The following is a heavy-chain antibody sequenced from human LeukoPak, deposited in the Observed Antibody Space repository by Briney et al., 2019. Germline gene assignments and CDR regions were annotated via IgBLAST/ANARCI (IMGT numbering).Heavy chain of an antibody. CDR3: AKDHAGIADPFDY. Sequence: GSLRLSCAASGFTFSSYSMNWVRQAPGKGLEWVSAISGSGGSTYYADSVKGRFTISRDNSKNTLYLQMNSLRAEDTAVYYCAKDHAGIADPFDYWGQGTLVTVSS. J-gene: IGHJ4*02. CDR2: ISGSGGST. CDR1: GFTFSSYS. V-gene: IGHV3-23*01. D-gene: IGHD6-13*01.